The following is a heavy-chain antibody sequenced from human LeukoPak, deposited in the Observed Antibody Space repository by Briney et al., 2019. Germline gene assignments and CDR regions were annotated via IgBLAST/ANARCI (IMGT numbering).Heavy chain of an antibody. V-gene: IGHV3-30*02. CDR2: IRYDKSNK. D-gene: IGHD3-22*01. Sequence: PGGSLRLSCAASGFTFSSYGMHWVRQAPGKGLEWVAFIRYDKSNKSYADSVKGRFTISRDNSKNTLYLQMNSLRAEDTAVYYCARRFYDSSAYYDFGYWGQGTLVTVSS. CDR3: ARRFYDSSAYYDFGY. CDR1: GFTFSSYG. J-gene: IGHJ4*02.